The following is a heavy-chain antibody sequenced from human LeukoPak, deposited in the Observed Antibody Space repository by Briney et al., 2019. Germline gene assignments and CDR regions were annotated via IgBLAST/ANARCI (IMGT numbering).Heavy chain of an antibody. V-gene: IGHV1-2*02. Sequence: ASVKVSCKASGYTFSNYGITWLRQAPGQGLEWMGWINPDSGGTSYAQKFQGRLTMTRDTSISTAYMELTSLRSDDTALYYCARGGKTRATEGTWFDPWGQGTLVTVSS. J-gene: IGHJ5*02. D-gene: IGHD1-7*01. CDR2: INPDSGGT. CDR1: GYTFSNYG. CDR3: ARGGKTRATEGTWFDP.